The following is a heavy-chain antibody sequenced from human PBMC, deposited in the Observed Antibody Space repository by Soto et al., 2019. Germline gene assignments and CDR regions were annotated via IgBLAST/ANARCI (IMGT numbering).Heavy chain of an antibody. Sequence: SETLSLTCTVSGGSISSYYWSWIRQPPGKGLEWIGYIYYSGSTNYNPSLKSRVTISVDTSKNQLSLKLSSVTAAYTAVYYCARADERAVTNWFAPRGQGTLVTVSS. CDR1: GGSISSYY. CDR2: IYYSGST. J-gene: IGHJ5*02. V-gene: IGHV4-59*01. CDR3: ARADERAVTNWFAP. D-gene: IGHD5-18*01.